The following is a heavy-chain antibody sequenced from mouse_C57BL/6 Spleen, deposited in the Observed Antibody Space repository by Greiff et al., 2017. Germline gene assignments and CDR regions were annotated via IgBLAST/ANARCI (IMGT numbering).Heavy chain of an antibody. CDR1: GYAFSSSW. J-gene: IGHJ2*01. CDR2: IYPGDGDT. D-gene: IGHD2-1*01. CDR3: ANYGNLDY. V-gene: IGHV1-82*01. Sequence: VQLQQSGPELVKPGASVKISCKASGYAFSSSWMNWVKQRPGKGLEWIGRIYPGDGDTNYNGKFKGKATLTADKSSSTAYMQLSSLTSEDSAVYFCANYGNLDYWGQGTTLTVSS.